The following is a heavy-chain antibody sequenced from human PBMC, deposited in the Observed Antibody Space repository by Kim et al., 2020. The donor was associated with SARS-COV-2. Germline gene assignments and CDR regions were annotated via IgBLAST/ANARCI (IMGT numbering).Heavy chain of an antibody. CDR2: VYHSGRT. V-gene: IGHV4-59*01. Sequence: SETLSLTCTLSGASFSDYSWTWIRQPPGKGLEWVGSVYHSGRTSYNSSLKSRVTISLDTSKNQISLKMISVTPADSAIYYCARDRGIHPKVELRKNYY. CDR1: GASFSDYS. CDR3: ARDRGIHPKVELRKNYY. D-gene: IGHD1-7*01. J-gene: IGHJ6*01.